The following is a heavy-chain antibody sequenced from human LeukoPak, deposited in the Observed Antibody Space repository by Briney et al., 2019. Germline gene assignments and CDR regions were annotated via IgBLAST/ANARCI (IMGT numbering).Heavy chain of an antibody. V-gene: IGHV3-23*01. CDR1: GFTFSNYA. D-gene: IGHD2-2*01. Sequence: GGSLRLSCAASGFTFSNYAMSWVRQAPGKGLEWVSVIGGSGGHTYYADSVKGRFTISRDNSKNTLYLQMNSLRAEDTAVYYCAKASGYCTSSSCLQFDSWGQGTLVTVSS. CDR2: IGGSGGHT. J-gene: IGHJ4*02. CDR3: AKASGYCTSSSCLQFDS.